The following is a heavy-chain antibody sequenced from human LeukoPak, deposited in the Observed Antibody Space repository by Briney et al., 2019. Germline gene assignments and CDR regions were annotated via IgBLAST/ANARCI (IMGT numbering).Heavy chain of an antibody. CDR2: MNPNSGNT. CDR3: ARGQRVRETLGGY. D-gene: IGHD3-10*01. CDR1: GYTFTSYD. J-gene: IGHJ4*02. V-gene: IGHV1-8*01. Sequence: ASVKVSXKASGYTFTSYDINWVRQATGQGLEWMGWMNPNSGNTGYAQKFQGRVTMTRNTSISTAYMELSSLRSEDTAVYYCARGQRVRETLGGYWGQGTLVTVSS.